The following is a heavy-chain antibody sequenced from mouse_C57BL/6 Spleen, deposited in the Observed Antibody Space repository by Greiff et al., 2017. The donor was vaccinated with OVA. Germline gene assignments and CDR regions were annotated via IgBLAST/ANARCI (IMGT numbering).Heavy chain of an antibody. D-gene: IGHD1-1*01. Sequence: QVQLQQSGAELVRPGASVKLSCKASGYTFTDYYINWVKQRPGQGLEWIARIYPGSGNTYYNEKFKGKATLTAEKSSSTAYMQLSSLTSEDSAVYFCARGGYGSSFPFAYWGQGTLVTVSA. J-gene: IGHJ3*01. CDR2: IYPGSGNT. V-gene: IGHV1-76*01. CDR3: ARGGYGSSFPFAY. CDR1: GYTFTDYY.